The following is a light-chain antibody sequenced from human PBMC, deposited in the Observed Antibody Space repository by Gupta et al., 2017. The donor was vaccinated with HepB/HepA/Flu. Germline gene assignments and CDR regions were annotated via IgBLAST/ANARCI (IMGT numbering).Light chain of an antibody. CDR3: QQRSNWLLT. V-gene: IGKV3-11*01. CDR1: QSVSSY. CDR2: DAS. J-gene: IGKJ4*01. Sequence: EIVLTQSPATLSLSPGERATLSCRASQSVSSYLAWYQQKPGQAPRLLIYDASNRATGIPARFSGSGSGTDFTLTISRLEPEDFAVYYCQQRSNWLLTFGGGNKVEIK.